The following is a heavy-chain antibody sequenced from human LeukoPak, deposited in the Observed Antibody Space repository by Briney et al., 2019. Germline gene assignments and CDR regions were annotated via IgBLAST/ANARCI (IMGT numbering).Heavy chain of an antibody. D-gene: IGHD6-13*01. J-gene: IGHJ4*02. CDR1: GFTFSSYW. V-gene: IGHV3-74*01. CDR3: ARVLEAASFDY. CDR2: INGDGSST. Sequence: GGSLRLSCAASGFTFSSYWMHWVRQAPGKGLVWVSRINGDGSSTSYADSVEGRFTISRDNAKNTLYLQLNSLRAEDAAVYYCARVLEAASFDYWGQGTPVTVSS.